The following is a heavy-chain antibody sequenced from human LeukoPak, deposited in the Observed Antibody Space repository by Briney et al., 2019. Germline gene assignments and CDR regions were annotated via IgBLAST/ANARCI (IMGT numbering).Heavy chain of an antibody. D-gene: IGHD6-19*01. J-gene: IGHJ3*02. CDR1: GYSFTSYW. Sequence: GESLKISCKGSGYSFTSYWIGWVRQMPGKALEWMGIIYPGDSDTRYSPPFQGQVTISADKSISTAYLQWSSLKASDTAMYYCARRDSSGWYGTSDAFDIWGQGTMVTVSS. CDR2: IYPGDSDT. CDR3: ARRDSSGWYGTSDAFDI. V-gene: IGHV5-51*01.